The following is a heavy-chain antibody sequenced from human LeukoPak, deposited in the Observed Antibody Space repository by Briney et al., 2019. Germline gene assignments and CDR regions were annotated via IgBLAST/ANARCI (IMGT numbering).Heavy chain of an antibody. CDR2: ITTKRSNYAT. D-gene: IGHD5-12*01. CDR1: GFTFSDSD. Sequence: QPGGSLRLSCAASGFTFSDSDIHWVRQASGKGLEWVGRITTKRSNYATAYTASVKGRFTISRDNSKNTLYLQMNSLRAEDTAVYYCARDLSGPLDYWGQGTLVTVSS. V-gene: IGHV3-73*01. J-gene: IGHJ4*02. CDR3: ARDLSGPLDY.